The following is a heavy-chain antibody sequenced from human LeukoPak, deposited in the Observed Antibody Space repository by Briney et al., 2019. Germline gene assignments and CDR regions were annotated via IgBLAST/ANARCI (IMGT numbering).Heavy chain of an antibody. V-gene: IGHV1-2*02. CDR2: INPNSGGT. CDR1: GYIFTSYH. Sequence: ASVKVSCKASGYIFTSYHMHWVRQAPGQGLEWMGWINPNSGGTHYAQKLQGRVTMTTDTSTSTVYMELRSLRSDDTAVYYCARGSPPRRNYDSRGYYSYYFDYWGQGTLVTVSS. CDR3: ARGSPPRRNYDSRGYYSYYFDY. J-gene: IGHJ4*02. D-gene: IGHD3-22*01.